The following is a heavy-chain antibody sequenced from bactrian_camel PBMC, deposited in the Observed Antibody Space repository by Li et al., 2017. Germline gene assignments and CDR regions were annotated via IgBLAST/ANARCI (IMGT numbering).Heavy chain of an antibody. J-gene: IGHJ4*01. D-gene: IGHD4*01. V-gene: IGHV3S1*01. Sequence: HVQLVESGGGSVAAGGSLTLSCGMSGITTKSYCMGWFRQGPGSNQEREGVAAIYPDYDRTYYTDSVIGRFTISRDNAKNTLYLHMNSLKYEDTAVYYCASLSAVASTSMKSHWGQGTQVTVS. CDR2: IYPDYDRT. CDR1: GITTKSYC. CDR3: ASLSAVASTSMKSH.